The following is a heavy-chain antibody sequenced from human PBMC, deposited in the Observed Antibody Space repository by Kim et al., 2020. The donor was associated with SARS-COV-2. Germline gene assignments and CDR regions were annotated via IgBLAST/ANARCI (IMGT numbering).Heavy chain of an antibody. CDR3: ARDRNYYDSSGYWYGMDV. D-gene: IGHD3-22*01. Sequence: SVKVSCKASGDTFSSYTISWVRQAPGQGLEWMGRVITILGIANYAQKFQGRVTITADKSTSTAYMELRSLRSEDTAVYYCARDRNYYDSSGYWYGMDVWGEGATVTVSS. V-gene: IGHV1-69*04. J-gene: IGHJ6*04. CDR1: GDTFSSYT. CDR2: VITILGIA.